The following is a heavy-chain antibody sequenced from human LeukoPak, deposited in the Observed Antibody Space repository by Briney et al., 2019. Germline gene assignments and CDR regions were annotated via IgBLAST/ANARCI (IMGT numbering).Heavy chain of an antibody. CDR2: ISHTSEYT. D-gene: IGHD3-10*01. CDR1: GFTFSNYT. CDR3: AKGSSAGRPYYFDY. Sequence: GGSLRLSCAASGFTFSNYTMSRVRQAPGKGLEWVSAISHTSEYTYHADSVKGRFTISRDNSKNTLYLQMNSLRAEDTAMYYCAKGSSAGRPYYFDYWGQGTLVTVSS. J-gene: IGHJ4*02. V-gene: IGHV3-23*01.